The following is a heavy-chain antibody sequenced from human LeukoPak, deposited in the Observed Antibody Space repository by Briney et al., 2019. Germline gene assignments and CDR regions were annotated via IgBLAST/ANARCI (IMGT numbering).Heavy chain of an antibody. J-gene: IGHJ4*02. CDR1: GFTFSSYR. V-gene: IGHV3-74*01. Sequence: GGSLRLSCAASGFTFSSYRMHWVRQAPGKGLVWVSRINSDGSTTNYADSVKGRFTISRDNAKNTLYLQMNSLRAEDTAVYYCARRSSGSPPYYFDYWGQGTLVTVSS. D-gene: IGHD1-26*01. CDR2: INSDGSTT. CDR3: ARRSSGSPPYYFDY.